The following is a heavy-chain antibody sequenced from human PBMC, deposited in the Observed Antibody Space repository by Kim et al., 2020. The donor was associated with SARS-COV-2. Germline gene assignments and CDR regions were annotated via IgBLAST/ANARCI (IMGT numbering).Heavy chain of an antibody. V-gene: IGHV3-33*06. CDR2: IWYDGSNK. CDR3: AKECPGPEHLGVMITFGGVIVMDGCFDY. D-gene: IGHD3-16*02. CDR1: GFTFSSYG. Sequence: GGSLRLSCAASGFTFSSYGMHWVRQAPGKGLEWVAVIWYDGSNKYYADSVKGRFTISRDNSKNTLYLQMNSLRAEDTAVYYCAKECPGPEHLGVMITFGGVIVMDGCFDYWGQGTLVTVSS. J-gene: IGHJ4*02.